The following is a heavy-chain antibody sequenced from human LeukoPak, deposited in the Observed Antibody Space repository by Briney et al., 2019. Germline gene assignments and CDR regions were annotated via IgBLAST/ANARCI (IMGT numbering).Heavy chain of an antibody. D-gene: IGHD4-11*01. V-gene: IGHV3-30-3*01. CDR3: ARSGGLQKFDY. Sequence: GRSLRLSCAASEFTFSNYALHWVRQAPGKGLQWVAVISYDGNTIHYADSVKGRFIISRDTSKNTLYLQMNSLRAEDTAAYYCARSGGLQKFDYWGQGTLVTVSS. CDR2: ISYDGNTI. CDR1: EFTFSNYA. J-gene: IGHJ4*02.